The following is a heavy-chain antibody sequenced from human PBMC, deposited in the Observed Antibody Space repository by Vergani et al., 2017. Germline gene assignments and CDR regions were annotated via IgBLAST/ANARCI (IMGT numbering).Heavy chain of an antibody. CDR1: GFTFSSYG. J-gene: IGHJ6*03. CDR3: ARAVGEYGSGSYYIAYMDV. Sequence: QVQLVESGGGVVQPGRSLRLSCAASGFTFSSYGMHWVRQAPGKGLEWVAVIWYDGSNKYYADSVKGRFTISRDNSKNTLYLQRNSLRAEDTAVYYCARAVGEYGSGSYYIAYMDVWGKGTTVTVSS. CDR2: IWYDGSNK. V-gene: IGHV3-33*01. D-gene: IGHD3-10*01.